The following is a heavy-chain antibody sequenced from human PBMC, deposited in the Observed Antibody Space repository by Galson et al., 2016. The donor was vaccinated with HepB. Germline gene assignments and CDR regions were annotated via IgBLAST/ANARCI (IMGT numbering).Heavy chain of an antibody. V-gene: IGHV3-23*01. CDR2: ISGRAPTT. CDR3: AKEFSYDSGRPFDY. Sequence: SLRLSCAASGFTFSSYAMSWVRQAPGKELQWVSTISGRAPTTYYADSVKGRFTLSRDNSKNTLYLQMNSLRAEDTAVYYCAKEFSYDSGRPFDYWGQGTLVTVSS. D-gene: IGHD3-10*01. CDR1: GFTFSSYA. J-gene: IGHJ4*02.